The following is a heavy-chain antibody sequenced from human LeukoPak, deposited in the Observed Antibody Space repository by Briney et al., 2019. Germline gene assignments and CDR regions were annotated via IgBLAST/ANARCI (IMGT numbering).Heavy chain of an antibody. D-gene: IGHD3-16*01. CDR1: GFTFSDYA. J-gene: IGHJ4*02. V-gene: IGHV3-23*01. Sequence: GGSLRLSCAASGFTFSDYALGWVRQAPGRGLEWVATLSGSGAGTYYSDSVQGRFTISRDNSKRTLFLQMNSLRAEDTAVYYCARDGWGQLDYWGQGTLVTVSS. CDR3: ARDGWGQLDY. CDR2: LSGSGAGT.